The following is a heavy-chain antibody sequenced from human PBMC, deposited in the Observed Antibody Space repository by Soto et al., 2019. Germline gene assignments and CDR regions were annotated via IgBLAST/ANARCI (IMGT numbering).Heavy chain of an antibody. J-gene: IGHJ5*02. CDR3: ARAVVVVAVDSDYPNNWFDP. Sequence: PSETLSLTCTVSGGSISSGGYYWSWIRQHPGKGLEWIGYIYYSGSTYYNPSLKSRVTISVDTSKNQFSLKLSSVTAADTAVYYCARAVVVVAVDSDYPNNWFDPWGQGTLVTVSS. D-gene: IGHD2-15*01. CDR2: IYYSGST. V-gene: IGHV4-31*02. CDR1: GGSISSGGYY.